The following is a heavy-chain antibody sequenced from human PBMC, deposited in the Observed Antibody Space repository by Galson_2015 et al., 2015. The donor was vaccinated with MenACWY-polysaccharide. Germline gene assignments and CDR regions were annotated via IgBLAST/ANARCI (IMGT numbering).Heavy chain of an antibody. CDR3: ARLRQGGFFDY. D-gene: IGHD3-16*01. CDR1: GFTFSNFW. Sequence: SLRLSCAASGFTFSNFWMSWVRQAPGKGLEWVANIKQDGSQKYYVDSVKGRFTISRDNAKNSLSLQMNSLRAEDTAVYYCARLRQGGFFDYRGQGTLVTVSS. V-gene: IGHV3-7*01. J-gene: IGHJ4*02. CDR2: IKQDGSQK.